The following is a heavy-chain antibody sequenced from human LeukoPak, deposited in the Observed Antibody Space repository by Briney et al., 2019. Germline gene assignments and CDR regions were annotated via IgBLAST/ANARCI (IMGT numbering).Heavy chain of an antibody. V-gene: IGHV3-23*01. Sequence: PGRSLRLSCAASGFTFSSYAMHWVRQAPGKGLEWVSSISGSGGTTYYADSVKGRFTISRDNSKNTLYVQMNSLRAEDTAVYYCARALWYNWNGGDYWGQGTLVTVSS. CDR2: ISGSGGTT. CDR3: ARALWYNWNGGDY. D-gene: IGHD1-1*01. CDR1: GFTFSSYA. J-gene: IGHJ4*02.